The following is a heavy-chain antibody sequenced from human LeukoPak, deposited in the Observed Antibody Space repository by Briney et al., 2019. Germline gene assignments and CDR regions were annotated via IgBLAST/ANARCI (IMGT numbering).Heavy chain of an antibody. J-gene: IGHJ4*02. V-gene: IGHV4-59*08. CDR1: SGSINNYY. Sequence: PSETLSLTCTVSSGSINNYYWSWIRQPPGKGLEWLGYISYSGTLNYNPSLWSRLTISVDTSKNQFSLKLRSVTAADTAIYYCARHSSGYYSPLLDSWGQGALVTVS. CDR2: ISYSGTL. D-gene: IGHD5-12*01. CDR3: ARHSSGYYSPLLDS.